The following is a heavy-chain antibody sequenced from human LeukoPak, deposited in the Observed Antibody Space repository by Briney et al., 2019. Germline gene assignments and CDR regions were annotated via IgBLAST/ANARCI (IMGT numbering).Heavy chain of an antibody. CDR2: INHSGST. D-gene: IGHD2-2*01. CDR3: ARQPRYCSSTSCPSRRGYFQH. J-gene: IGHJ1*01. Sequence: SETLSLTCAVYGGSFSGYYWSWIRQPPGKGLEWIGEINHSGSTNYNPSLKSRVTMSVDTSKNQFSLKLSSVTAADTAVYYCARQPRYCSSTSCPSRRGYFQHWGQGTLVTVSS. CDR1: GGSFSGYY. V-gene: IGHV4-34*01.